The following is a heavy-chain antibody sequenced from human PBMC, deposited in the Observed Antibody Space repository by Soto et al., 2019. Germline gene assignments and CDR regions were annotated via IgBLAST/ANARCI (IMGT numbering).Heavy chain of an antibody. D-gene: IGHD1-26*01. V-gene: IGHV3-66*01. CDR1: GFTVSSNY. Sequence: EVQLVESGGGLVQPGGSLRLSCAASGFTVSSNYMSWVRQAPGKGLEWVSVIYSGGSTYYADSVKGRFTISRDNSKIXLYLQMNSLRAEDTAVYYCARLQSVGSYLDDAFDIWGQGTMVTVSS. CDR3: ARLQSVGSYLDDAFDI. CDR2: IYSGGST. J-gene: IGHJ3*02.